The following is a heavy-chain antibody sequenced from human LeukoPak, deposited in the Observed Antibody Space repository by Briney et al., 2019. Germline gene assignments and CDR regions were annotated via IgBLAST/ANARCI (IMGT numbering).Heavy chain of an antibody. Sequence: PSETLSLTCTVSGGSISSHYWSWIRQPPGKGLEWIGYIYYSGSTNYNPSLKSRVTTSVDTSKNQFSLKLSSVTAADTAVYYCARTKSGQLLSGATNWFDPWGQRTLVTVSS. V-gene: IGHV4-59*11. CDR3: ARTKSGQLLSGATNWFDP. J-gene: IGHJ5*02. D-gene: IGHD2-2*01. CDR2: IYYSGST. CDR1: GGSISSHY.